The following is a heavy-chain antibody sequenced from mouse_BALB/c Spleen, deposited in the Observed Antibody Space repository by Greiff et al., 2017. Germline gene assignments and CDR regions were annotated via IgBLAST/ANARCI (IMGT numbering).Heavy chain of an antibody. CDR1: GYTFTSYT. D-gene: IGHD2-3*01. CDR3: ARDDGYYAMDY. J-gene: IGHJ4*01. V-gene: IGHV1-4*01. CDR2: INPSSGYT. Sequence: QVQLKESGAELARPGASVKMSCKASGYTFTSYTMHWVKQRPGQGLEWIGYINPSSGYTNYNQKFKDKATLTADKSSSTAYMQLSSLTSEDSAVYYCARDDGYYAMDYWGQGTSVTVSS.